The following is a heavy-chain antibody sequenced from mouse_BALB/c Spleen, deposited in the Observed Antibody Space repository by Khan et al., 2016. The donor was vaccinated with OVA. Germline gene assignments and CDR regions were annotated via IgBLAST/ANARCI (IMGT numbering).Heavy chain of an antibody. CDR3: ANHGSSSAWFTY. CDR2: INPSTGYT. J-gene: IGHJ3*01. V-gene: IGHV1-7*01. CDR1: GYTFTSYW. D-gene: IGHD1-1*01. Sequence: QVRLKQSGAELAKPGASVKMSCKASGYTFTSYWMHWVKQRPGQGLEWIGYINPSTGYTEYNQKFKDKATLTADKSSSTAYMQLSSLTSEDSAVYYCANHGSSSAWFTYWGQGTLVTVSA.